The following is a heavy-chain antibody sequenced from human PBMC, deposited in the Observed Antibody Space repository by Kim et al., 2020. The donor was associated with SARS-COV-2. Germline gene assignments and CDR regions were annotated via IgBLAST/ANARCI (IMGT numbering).Heavy chain of an antibody. J-gene: IGHJ6*02. CDR3: ATEGTTQGSGWYPHYYGMGV. CDR2: INPNSGGT. V-gene: IGHV1-2*05. Sequence: ASVKVSCKASGYTFSGHFIHWVRQAPGQGLEWMGRINPNSGGTDSAQQFQGRVTMTRATSTNTAYLEVTSLRADDTGVYYCATEGTTQGSGWYPHYYGMGVWGQGTTVTVSS. D-gene: IGHD6-13*01. CDR1: GYTFSGHF.